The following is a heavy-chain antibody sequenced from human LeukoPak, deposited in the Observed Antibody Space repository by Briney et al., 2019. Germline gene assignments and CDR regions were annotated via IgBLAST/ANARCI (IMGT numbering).Heavy chain of an antibody. V-gene: IGHV1-69*01. Sequence: SVKVSCKASGGTFSSYAISWVRQAPGQGLEWMGGIIPIFGTANYAQKFQARVTITADESTSTAYMELSSLRSEDTAVYYCARSSVRNNWNLDYWGQGTLVTVSS. CDR1: GGTFSSYA. CDR3: ARSSVRNNWNLDY. CDR2: IIPIFGTA. D-gene: IGHD1-20*01. J-gene: IGHJ4*02.